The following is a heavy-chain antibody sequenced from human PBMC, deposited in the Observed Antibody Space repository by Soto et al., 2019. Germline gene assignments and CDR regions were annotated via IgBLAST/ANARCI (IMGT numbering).Heavy chain of an antibody. CDR1: GFTFSDHY. D-gene: IGHD6-6*01. V-gene: IGHV3-72*01. CDR2: IRKKANGYTT. CDR3: VRVDERYYFDY. J-gene: IGHJ4*02. Sequence: EVQLVESGGGLVQSGGSLRLSCAASGFTFSDHYIDWVRQAPGKGLEWVGRIRKKANGYTTDYAASVKGRFTISRDDSKNSPYVQMNSLRTEDTAVYYCVRVDERYYFDYWGQGTLVTVSS.